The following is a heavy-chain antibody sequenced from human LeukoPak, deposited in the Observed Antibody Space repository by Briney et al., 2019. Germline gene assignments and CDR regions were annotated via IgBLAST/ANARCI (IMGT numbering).Heavy chain of an antibody. D-gene: IGHD1-26*01. Sequence: PGGSLRLSCAASGFSFSSYAMSWVRQAPGKGLEWVSAISGSGGSTYYADSVKGRFTISRDNSKNTLYLQMNSLRAEDTAVYYCARDFLNSGSYYGAFDIWGQGTMVTVSS. J-gene: IGHJ3*02. CDR1: GFSFSSYA. CDR2: ISGSGGST. V-gene: IGHV3-23*01. CDR3: ARDFLNSGSYYGAFDI.